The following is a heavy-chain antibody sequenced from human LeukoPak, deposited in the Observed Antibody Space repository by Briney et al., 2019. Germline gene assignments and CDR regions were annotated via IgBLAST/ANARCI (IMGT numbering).Heavy chain of an antibody. CDR1: GFTFSSYE. CDR2: ISSSGSSI. D-gene: IGHD6-19*01. CDR3: ARYNSDWGCLDP. V-gene: IGHV3-48*03. Sequence: GGSLRLSCAASGFTFSSYEMNWVRQAPGKGLEWVSYISSSGSSIYYADSVKGRFTISRDNAKNSLYLQMNSLRAEDTAVYYCARYNSDWGCLDPWGQGILVTVSS. J-gene: IGHJ5*02.